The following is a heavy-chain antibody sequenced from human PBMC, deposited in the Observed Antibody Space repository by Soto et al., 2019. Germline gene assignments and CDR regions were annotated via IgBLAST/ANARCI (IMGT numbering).Heavy chain of an antibody. CDR2: ISAYNGNT. D-gene: IGHD3-16*02. CDR3: ARTMITFGGVIVVNDY. J-gene: IGHJ4*02. V-gene: IGHV1-18*01. Sequence: GASVKVSCKASGYTFTSYGISWVRQAPGQGLEWMGWISAYNGNTNYAQKLQGRVTMTTDTSTSTAYMELRSLRSDDTAVFYCARTMITFGGVIVVNDYWGQGTLVTVSS. CDR1: GYTFTSYG.